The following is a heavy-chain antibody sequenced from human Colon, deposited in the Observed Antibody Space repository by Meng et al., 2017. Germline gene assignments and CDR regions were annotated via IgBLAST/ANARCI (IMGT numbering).Heavy chain of an antibody. CDR1: GHSLSSVHG. V-gene: IGHV4-4*02. J-gene: IGHJ4*02. Sequence: QVPLEESGPGLVKPSGTLSLTCAVSGHSLSSVHGWTWVRQPPGKGLEWIGEIYPRGRPSRPPSLQGRVTILLDKSKNQFSLELNSVTAADTAIYFCARKRTSPGTLGFDYWGQGTLVTVSS. CDR2: IYPRGRP. D-gene: IGHD6-13*01. CDR3: ARKRTSPGTLGFDY.